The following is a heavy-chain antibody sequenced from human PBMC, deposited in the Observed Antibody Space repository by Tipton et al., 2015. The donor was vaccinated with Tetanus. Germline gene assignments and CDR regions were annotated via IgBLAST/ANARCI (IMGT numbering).Heavy chain of an antibody. CDR1: GGSFSGYY. Sequence: TLSLTCAVYGGSFSGYYWSWIRQPPGKGLEWIGEINHSGSTNYNPSLKSRVTMSVDTSKNQFSLKLSSVTAADTAVYYCARDQITFGGVHDYWGQGTLVTVSS. J-gene: IGHJ4*02. V-gene: IGHV4-34*01. D-gene: IGHD3-16*01. CDR2: INHSGST. CDR3: ARDQITFGGVHDY.